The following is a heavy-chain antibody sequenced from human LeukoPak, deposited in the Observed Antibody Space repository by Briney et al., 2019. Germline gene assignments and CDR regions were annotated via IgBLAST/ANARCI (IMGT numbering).Heavy chain of an antibody. CDR1: GFTFSSYD. CDR2: IDTAGDT. D-gene: IGHD2-15*01. CDR3: ARGFCRGGSCYSYYYGMDV. Sequence: GGSLRLSCAASGFTFSSYDMHWVRQATGKGLEWVSGIDTAGDTYYPGSVKGRFTISRENAKNSLYLQMNSLRAGDTAVYFCARGFCRGGSCYSYYYGMDVWGQGTTVTVSS. J-gene: IGHJ6*02. V-gene: IGHV3-13*01.